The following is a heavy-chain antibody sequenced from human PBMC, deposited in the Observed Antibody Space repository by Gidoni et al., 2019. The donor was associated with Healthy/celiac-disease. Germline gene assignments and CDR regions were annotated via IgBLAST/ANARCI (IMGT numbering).Heavy chain of an antibody. CDR1: GFTFSDYY. V-gene: IGHV3-11*05. CDR2: ISSSSSYT. CDR3: AREGLSGSLDY. D-gene: IGHD1-26*01. Sequence: VQLVESGGGLVKPGGSLRLSCSASGFTFSDYYMSWIRQAPGKGLEWVSYISSSSSYTNYADSVKGRFTISRDNAKNSLYLQMNSLRAEDTAVYYCAREGLSGSLDYWGQGTLVTVSS. J-gene: IGHJ4*02.